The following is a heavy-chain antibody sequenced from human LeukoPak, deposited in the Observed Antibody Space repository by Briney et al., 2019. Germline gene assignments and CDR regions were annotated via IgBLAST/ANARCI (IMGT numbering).Heavy chain of an antibody. CDR3: AREVLYNWFDP. V-gene: IGHV3-30*03. Sequence: GGSLRLSCAASGFTFSSYGMHWVRQAPGKGLEWVAVISYDGSNKYYADSVKGRFTISRDNSKNTLYLQMNSLRAEDTAVYYCAREVLYNWFDPWGQGTLVTVSS. CDR2: ISYDGSNK. CDR1: GFTFSSYG. D-gene: IGHD2/OR15-2a*01. J-gene: IGHJ5*02.